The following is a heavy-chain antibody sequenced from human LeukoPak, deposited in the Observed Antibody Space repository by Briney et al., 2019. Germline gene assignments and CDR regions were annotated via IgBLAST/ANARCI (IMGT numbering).Heavy chain of an antibody. CDR2: INPKSGVT. CDR3: ARAADVLLWFGEASRFDP. D-gene: IGHD3-10*01. Sequence: ASVKVSCKASGYTFSGYYLHWVRQAPGQGLEWMGWINPKSGVTVYAQKFQGRITMTRDTSINTAYMELSRLRSDDTAVYYCARAADVLLWFGEASRFDPWGQGTLVTVSS. J-gene: IGHJ5*02. V-gene: IGHV1-2*02. CDR1: GYTFSGYY.